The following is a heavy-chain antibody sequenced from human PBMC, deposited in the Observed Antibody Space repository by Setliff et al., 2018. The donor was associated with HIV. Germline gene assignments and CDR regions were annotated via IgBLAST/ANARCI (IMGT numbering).Heavy chain of an antibody. Sequence: AGSLTLPCAASGSTFSGSAMHWVRQASGKGREWVGRTRSKANSYATAYAASVKGRFTISRDDATNTAYLQMNSLKTEDTAVYYCTRHLTGSDYYYYYMDVWGKGTTVTVSS. CDR1: GSTFSGSA. J-gene: IGHJ6*03. V-gene: IGHV3-73*01. CDR2: TRSKANSYAT. D-gene: IGHD3-10*01. CDR3: TRHLTGSDYYYYYMDV.